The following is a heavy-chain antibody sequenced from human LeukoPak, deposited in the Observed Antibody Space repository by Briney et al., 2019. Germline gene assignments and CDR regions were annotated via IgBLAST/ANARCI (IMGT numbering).Heavy chain of an antibody. CDR3: AKGLGRRHIVVVTAFDY. Sequence: PGGSLRLSCAASGFTFSSYAMSWVRQAPGKGLEWVSAISGSGGSTYYADSVKGRFTISRDNSHNTLYLQMNSLRAEDTAVYYCAKGLGRRHIVVVTAFDYWGQGTLVTVSS. D-gene: IGHD2-21*02. CDR1: GFTFSSYA. V-gene: IGHV3-23*01. J-gene: IGHJ4*02. CDR2: ISGSGGST.